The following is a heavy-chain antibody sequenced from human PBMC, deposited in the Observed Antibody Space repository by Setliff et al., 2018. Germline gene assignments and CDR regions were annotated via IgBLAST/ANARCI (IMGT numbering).Heavy chain of an antibody. Sequence: ASVKVSCKASGYTFTGYYMHWVRQAPGQGLEWMGRINPNSGGTNYAQKFQGWVTMTRDTSISTAYMELSRLRSDDTAVYYCARSNYDILTRNWFDPWGQGALVTVSS. CDR1: GYTFTGYY. J-gene: IGHJ5*02. CDR3: ARSNYDILTRNWFDP. D-gene: IGHD3-9*01. CDR2: INPNSGGT. V-gene: IGHV1-2*04.